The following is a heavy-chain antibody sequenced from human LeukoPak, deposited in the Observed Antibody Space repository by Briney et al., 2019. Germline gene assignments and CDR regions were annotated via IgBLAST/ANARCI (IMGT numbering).Heavy chain of an antibody. V-gene: IGHV3-74*01. Sequence: GGSLRLSCAASGFTFSSNWMHWVRQGPGKGLVWVSRIGTDGSSTTYADSVKGRFTISRDNAKNTLYLQMNSLRAEDTAVYYCSRASSSVPNLLDYWGQGTLVTVSS. CDR2: IGTDGSST. CDR1: GFTFSSNW. J-gene: IGHJ4*02. CDR3: SRASSSVPNLLDY. D-gene: IGHD6-19*01.